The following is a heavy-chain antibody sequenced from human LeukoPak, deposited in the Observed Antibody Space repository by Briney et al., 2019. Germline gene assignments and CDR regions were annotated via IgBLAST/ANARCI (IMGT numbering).Heavy chain of an antibody. CDR2: IIPIFGTA. V-gene: IGHV1-69*13. D-gene: IGHD3-22*01. J-gene: IGHJ5*02. CDR1: GYTFTSYG. Sequence: TVKVSCKASGYTFTSYGISWVRQAPGQGLEWMGGIIPIFGTANYAQKFQGRVTITADESTSTAYMELSSLRSEDTAVYYCAGYYYDSSGPNWFDPWGQGTLVTVSS. CDR3: AGYYYDSSGPNWFDP.